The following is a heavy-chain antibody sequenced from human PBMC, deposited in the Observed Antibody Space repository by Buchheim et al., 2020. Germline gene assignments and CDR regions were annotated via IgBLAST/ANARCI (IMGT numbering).Heavy chain of an antibody. CDR2: INSDGSST. J-gene: IGHJ6*02. CDR1: GFTFSSYW. D-gene: IGHD6-13*01. CDR3: AKGEQQLVRYYYYGMDV. V-gene: IGHV3-74*01. Sequence: EVQLVESGGGLVQPGGSLRLSCVASGFTFSSYWMHWVRQAPGKGLVWVSRINSDGSSTSYADSVKGRFTISRDNSKNTLYLQMNSLRAEDTAVYYCAKGEQQLVRYYYYGMDVWGQGTT.